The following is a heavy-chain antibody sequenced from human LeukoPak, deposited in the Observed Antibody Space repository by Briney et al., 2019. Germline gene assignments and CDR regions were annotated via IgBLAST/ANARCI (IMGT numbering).Heavy chain of an antibody. V-gene: IGHV3-20*04. Sequence: GSLRLSCAASGFTFDDYGMSWVRQAPGKGLEWVSGINWNGGSTGYADSVKGRFTISRDNAKNSLYLQMNSLRAEDTALYYCARGTLKAAATDFDYWGQGTLVTVSS. D-gene: IGHD6-13*01. J-gene: IGHJ4*02. CDR3: ARGTLKAAATDFDY. CDR1: GFTFDDYG. CDR2: INWNGGST.